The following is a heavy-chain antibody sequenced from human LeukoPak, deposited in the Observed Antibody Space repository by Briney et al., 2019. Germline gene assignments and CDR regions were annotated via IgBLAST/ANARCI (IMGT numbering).Heavy chain of an antibody. CDR3: ARVSWFDELPTY. Sequence: SETLSLTCAVYGGSFSGYYWSWIRQPPGKGLEWIGEIYHSGSTNYNPSLKGRVTISVDTSKNQFSLKLSSVTAADTAVYYCARVSWFDELPTYWGQGTLVSVSS. D-gene: IGHD3-10*01. V-gene: IGHV4-34*01. J-gene: IGHJ4*02. CDR1: GGSFSGYY. CDR2: IYHSGST.